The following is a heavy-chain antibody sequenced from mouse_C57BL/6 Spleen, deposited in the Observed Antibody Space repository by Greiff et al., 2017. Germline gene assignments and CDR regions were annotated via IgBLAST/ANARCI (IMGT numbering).Heavy chain of an antibody. CDR3: TRSGTTVVAHCFDY. CDR1: GYTFTDYE. D-gene: IGHD1-1*01. J-gene: IGHJ2*01. Sequence: VQLQQSGAELVRPGASVTLSCKASGYTFTDYEMHWVKQTPVHGLEWIGAIDPETGGTAYTQKFKGKAILTADKSSSTAYMELRSLTSEDSAVYYCTRSGTTVVAHCFDYWGQGTTLTVSS. V-gene: IGHV1-15*01. CDR2: IDPETGGT.